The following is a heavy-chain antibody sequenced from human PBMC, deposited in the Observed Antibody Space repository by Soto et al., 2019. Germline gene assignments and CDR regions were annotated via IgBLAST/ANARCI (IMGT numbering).Heavy chain of an antibody. CDR3: ARERRFGELYGHNWFDP. J-gene: IGHJ5*02. CDR2: VNYSGST. Sequence: SETLSLTCTVSGGSISGYYWSWIRQPPGKGLEWVGDVNYSGSTNYNPSLKSRVTISIDTSKNQFSLKLSSVTAADTAVYYCARERRFGELYGHNWFDPWGQGTLVTVSS. V-gene: IGHV4-59*12. CDR1: GGSISGYY. D-gene: IGHD3-10*01.